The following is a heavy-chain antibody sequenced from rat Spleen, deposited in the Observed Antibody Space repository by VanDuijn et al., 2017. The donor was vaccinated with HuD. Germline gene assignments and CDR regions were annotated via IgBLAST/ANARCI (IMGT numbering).Heavy chain of an antibody. Sequence: EVQVVESGGGLVQPGGSLKLSCVASGFTFNNYWMTWIRQGPGKGLEWVASITKTGDNSFYPDSVKGRFTVSRDNAKSTLFLQMNSLRSEDTATYYCATGPRILRLDWFAYWGQGTLVTVSS. CDR2: ITKTGDNS. V-gene: IGHV5-31*01. D-gene: IGHD1-6*01. CDR3: ATGPRILRLDWFAY. J-gene: IGHJ3*01. CDR1: GFTFNNYW.